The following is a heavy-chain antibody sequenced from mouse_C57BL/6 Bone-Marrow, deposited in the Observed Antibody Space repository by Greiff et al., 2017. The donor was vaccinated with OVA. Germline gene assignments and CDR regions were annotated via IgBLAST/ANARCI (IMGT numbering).Heavy chain of an antibody. CDR3: ARQLRLRGDY. V-gene: IGHV1-84*01. D-gene: IGHD3-2*02. J-gene: IGHJ2*01. Sequence: QVQLQQSGPELVKPGASVKISCKASGYTFTDYYINWVKQRPGQGLEWLGWIYPGSGNTKYNEKFKGKATLHVDTSSSTAYMQLSSLTSEDSAVYFCARQLRLRGDYWGQGTTLTVSS. CDR1: GYTFTDYY. CDR2: IYPGSGNT.